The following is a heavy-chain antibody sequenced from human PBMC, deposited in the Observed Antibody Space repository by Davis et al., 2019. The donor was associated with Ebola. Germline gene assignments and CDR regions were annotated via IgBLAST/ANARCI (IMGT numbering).Heavy chain of an antibody. D-gene: IGHD6-13*01. V-gene: IGHV3-64D*06. Sequence: GESLKISCSASGFTFSSYAMHWVRQAPGKGLEYVSAISSNGGSTYYADSVKGRFTISRDNSKNTLYLQMSSLTAEDTAVYYCVKDSEGIAAAGNFDYWGQGTLVTVSS. CDR3: VKDSEGIAAAGNFDY. CDR1: GFTFSSYA. CDR2: ISSNGGST. J-gene: IGHJ4*02.